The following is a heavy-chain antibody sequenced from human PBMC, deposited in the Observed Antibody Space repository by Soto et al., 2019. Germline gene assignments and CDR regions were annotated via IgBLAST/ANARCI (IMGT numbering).Heavy chain of an antibody. D-gene: IGHD2-15*01. CDR1: GGSISSYY. J-gene: IGHJ3*02. Sequence: ASETLSLTCTVSGGSISSYYWSWIRQPPGKGLEWIGYIYYSGSTNYNPSLKSRVTISVDTSKNQFSLKLSSVTAADTAVYYCARSPPGGRVGSCYVCVDAFDIWGQGTMVTVSS. CDR3: ARSPPGGRVGSCYVCVDAFDI. V-gene: IGHV4-59*01. CDR2: IYYSGST.